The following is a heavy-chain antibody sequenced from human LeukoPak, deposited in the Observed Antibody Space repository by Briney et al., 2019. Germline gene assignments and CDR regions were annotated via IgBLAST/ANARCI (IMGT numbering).Heavy chain of an antibody. V-gene: IGHV5-10-1*01. CDR3: ARPESAAGRDY. J-gene: IGHJ4*02. CDR2: IDPSDSYT. Sequence: KTGASLKISGKCSGYSFTSYWISWVRQMPGKGLEWMGRIDPSDSYTNYSPSFQGHVTISADKSISTAYLQWSSLKASDTAMYYCARPESAAGRDYWGQGTLVSVPS. CDR1: GYSFTSYW. D-gene: IGHD6-13*01.